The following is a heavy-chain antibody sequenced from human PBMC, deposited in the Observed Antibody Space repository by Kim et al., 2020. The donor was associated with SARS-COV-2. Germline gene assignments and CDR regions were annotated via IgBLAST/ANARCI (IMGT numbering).Heavy chain of an antibody. J-gene: IGHJ1*01. Sequence: GGSLRLSCAASGFTFSSYWMSWVRQAPGKGLEWVANIKQDGREKYYVDSVKGRFTISRDNAKKSLYLQMNSLRVEDTAVYYCARVADGYSGSWQADYFQLWGQGTLVTVSS. D-gene: IGHD6-13*01. CDR3: ARVADGYSGSWQADYFQL. CDR1: GFTFSSYW. CDR2: IKQDGREK. V-gene: IGHV3-7*01.